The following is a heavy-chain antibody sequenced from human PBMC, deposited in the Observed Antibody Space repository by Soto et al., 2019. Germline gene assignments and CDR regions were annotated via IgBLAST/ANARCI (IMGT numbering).Heavy chain of an antibody. CDR2: INPSGGST. Sequence: QVQLVQSGAEVKKPGASVKVSCKASGYTFTSYYMHWVRQAPGQGLEWMGIINPSGGSTSYAQKFQGRVTMTRDTSTSTVDMELSSLRSEDTAVYYCASGIVVVVAATSAFDIWGQGTMVTVSS. V-gene: IGHV1-46*03. CDR1: GYTFTSYY. CDR3: ASGIVVVVAATSAFDI. J-gene: IGHJ3*02. D-gene: IGHD2-15*01.